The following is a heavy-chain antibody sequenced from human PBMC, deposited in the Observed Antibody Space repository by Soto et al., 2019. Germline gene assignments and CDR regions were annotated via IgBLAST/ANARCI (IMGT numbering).Heavy chain of an antibody. D-gene: IGHD3-22*01. CDR3: AKDQSNSNPLYYFDF. V-gene: IGHV3-23*01. CDR1: GFTFSIYA. J-gene: IGHJ4*02. CDR2: MSRTGDNT. Sequence: PGGSLRLSCAASGFTFSIYAMTCVRQSPGKGLEWVSSMSRTGDNTYYADSVKGRFTISRDNSKNTLYLQMNSLRAEDTAIYYCAKDQSNSNPLYYFDFWGPGTLVTVSS.